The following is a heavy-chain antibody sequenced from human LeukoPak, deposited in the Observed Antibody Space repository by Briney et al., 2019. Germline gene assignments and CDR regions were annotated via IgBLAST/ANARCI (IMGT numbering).Heavy chain of an antibody. CDR2: IYYSGST. D-gene: IGHD2-2*02. CDR1: GGSISSYY. Sequence: SETLSLTCTVSGGSISSYYWSWIRQPPGKGLEWIGYIYYSGSTNYNPSLKSRVTMSVDTSKNQFSLKLSSVTAADTAVYYCARDPGYCSSTSCYTKLDAFDIWGQGTMVTVSS. CDR3: ARDPGYCSSTSCYTKLDAFDI. J-gene: IGHJ3*02. V-gene: IGHV4-59*12.